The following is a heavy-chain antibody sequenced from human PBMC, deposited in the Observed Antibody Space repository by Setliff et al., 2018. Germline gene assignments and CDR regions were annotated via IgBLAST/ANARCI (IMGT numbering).Heavy chain of an antibody. D-gene: IGHD3-10*01. J-gene: IGHJ6*03. Sequence: PSETLSLTCTVSGGPISSFYWGWVRQPPGKGLEWIGHFYNSGSSKYNPSLKSRVTISVDTSHNNLSLKLSSVTAADTAVYYCVRSNYYGSGNFWAYYMDVWGKGTTVTVSS. V-gene: IGHV4-4*08. CDR3: VRSNYYGSGNFWAYYMDV. CDR2: FYNSGSS. CDR1: GGPISSFY.